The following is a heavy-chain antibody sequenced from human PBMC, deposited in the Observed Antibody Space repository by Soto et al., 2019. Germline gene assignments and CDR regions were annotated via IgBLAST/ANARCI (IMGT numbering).Heavy chain of an antibody. V-gene: IGHV4-39*01. CDR1: GGSISSRSYS. Sequence: PSETLSLTCTVSGGSISSRSYSWGWIRQPPGKGLEWIGSIYYSGSTYYNPSLKSRVTISVDTSNDQFSLKLSSVTAADTVVYYCSSLGSGYYHVIDFDDWGQGTLVTVSS. J-gene: IGHJ4*02. CDR2: IYYSGST. D-gene: IGHD5-12*01. CDR3: SSLGSGYYHVIDFDD.